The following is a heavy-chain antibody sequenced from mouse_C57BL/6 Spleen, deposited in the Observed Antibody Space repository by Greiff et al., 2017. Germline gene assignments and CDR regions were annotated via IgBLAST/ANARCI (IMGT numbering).Heavy chain of an antibody. CDR3: ARFYDYGGGMDY. J-gene: IGHJ4*01. CDR1: GYTFTDYN. V-gene: IGHV1-18*01. D-gene: IGHD2-4*01. CDR2: INPNNGGT. Sequence: VQLKESGPELVKPGASVKIPCKASGYTFTDYNMDWVKQSHGKSLEWIGDINPNNGGTIYNQKFKGKATLTVDKSSSTAYMELRSLTSEDTAVYYCARFYDYGGGMDYWGQGTSVTVSS.